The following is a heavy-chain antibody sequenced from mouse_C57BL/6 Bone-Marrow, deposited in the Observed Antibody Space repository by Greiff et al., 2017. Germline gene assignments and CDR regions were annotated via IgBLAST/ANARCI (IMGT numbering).Heavy chain of an antibody. Sequence: VQLQQSGPELVKPGASVKMSCKASGYTFTDYYMHWVKQKPGKGLEWIGEIYPGSGNTYYNEKFKGKATLTADTSSSTAYMQLSSLTYSYYSNPAWFAYWGQGTLVTVSA. D-gene: IGHD2-5*01. V-gene: IGHV1-83*01. CDR2: YPGSGNTY. CDR3: AY. J-gene: IGHJ3*01. CDR1: YTFTDYYM.